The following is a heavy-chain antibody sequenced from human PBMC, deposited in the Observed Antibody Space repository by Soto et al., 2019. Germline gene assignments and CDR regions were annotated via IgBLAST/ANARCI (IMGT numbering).Heavy chain of an antibody. V-gene: IGHV3-64*01. CDR3: ARGHRPCDCHSYGMDV. Sequence: EVQLVESGGGLVQPGGSLTLSCVAAGFTFTTYCIHLVRQAPGKGLEYLSAISNDAVHTDYANTVKDRFTISRDNSKDTLYLHMGSLRPEHIAVYYCARGHRPCDCHSYGMDVWCQETTVTLSS. CDR2: ISNDAVHT. J-gene: IGHJ6*02. D-gene: IGHD2-21*02. CDR1: GFTFTTYC.